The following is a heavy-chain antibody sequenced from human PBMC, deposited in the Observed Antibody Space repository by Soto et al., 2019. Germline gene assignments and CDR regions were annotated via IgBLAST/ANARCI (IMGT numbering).Heavy chain of an antibody. CDR3: AREGVAVVPTDSSTFDI. Sequence: QVQLQESGPGLVKPSGTLSLTCAVSGGSISSSNWWSWVRQPPGKGLEGIGEIYHSGSTNYNPSRKSGVTITVDKSTNQSPLQLSAFTAADSAVYYRAREGVAVVPTDSSTFDIWGQDTMVTVSS. D-gene: IGHD2-2*01. CDR2: IYHSGST. V-gene: IGHV4-4*02. CDR1: GGSISSSNW. J-gene: IGHJ3*02.